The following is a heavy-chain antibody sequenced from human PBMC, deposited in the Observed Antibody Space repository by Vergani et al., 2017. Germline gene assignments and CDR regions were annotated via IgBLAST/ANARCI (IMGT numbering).Heavy chain of an antibody. CDR2: IYYSGST. CDR3: ARASMDSCDY. D-gene: IGHD2-15*01. Sequence: QVQLQESGPGLVKPSETLSLTCTVSGGSISSYYWSWIRQPPGKGLEWIGYIYYSGSTNYNPSLKSRVTISVDTSKNQFSLKLSSVTAADTAVYYCARASMDSCDYWGQGTLVTVSS. CDR1: GGSISSYY. V-gene: IGHV4-59*01. J-gene: IGHJ4*02.